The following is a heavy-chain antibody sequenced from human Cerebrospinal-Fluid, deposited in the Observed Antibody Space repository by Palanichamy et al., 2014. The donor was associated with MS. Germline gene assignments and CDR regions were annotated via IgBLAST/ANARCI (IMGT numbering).Heavy chain of an antibody. CDR3: ARVLRREGYNSYYYNGMDV. J-gene: IGHJ6*02. CDR2: IIPMFSIV. Sequence: QAQLVQSGAEVKKPGSSVKVSCKTSGGTFNSDAISWVRQAPGQGLQWMGGIIPMFSIVNYAQKFQGRVTITAGESTSTADMELSSLRSEDTAVYYCARVLRREGYNSYYYNGMDVWGQGTTVTVSS. D-gene: IGHD5-24*01. V-gene: IGHV1-69*01. CDR1: GGTFNSDA.